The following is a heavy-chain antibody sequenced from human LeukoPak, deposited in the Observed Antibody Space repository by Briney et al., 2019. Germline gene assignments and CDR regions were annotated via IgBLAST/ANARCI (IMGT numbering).Heavy chain of an antibody. J-gene: IGHJ1*01. Sequence: GGSLRLSCAASGFTFSSYGMHWVRQAPGKGLEWVAVISYDGSNKYYADSVKGRFTTSRDNSKNTLYLQMNSLRAEDTAVYYCAKDSGAVADSQHWGQGTLVTVSS. D-gene: IGHD6-19*01. CDR1: GFTFSSYG. CDR3: AKDSGAVADSQH. V-gene: IGHV3-30*18. CDR2: ISYDGSNK.